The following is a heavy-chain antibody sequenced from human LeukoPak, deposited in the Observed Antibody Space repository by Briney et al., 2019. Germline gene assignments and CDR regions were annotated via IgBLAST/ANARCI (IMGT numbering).Heavy chain of an antibody. J-gene: IGHJ4*02. D-gene: IGHD3-10*01. CDR3: ARDSSITMVRGVTQPSRY. CDR1: GYTFTSYA. V-gene: IGHV7-4-1*02. Sequence: GASVKVSCKASGYTFTSYAMNWVRQAPGQGLERMGWINTNTGNPTYAQGFTGRFVFSLDTSVSTAYLQISSLKAEDTAVYYCARDSSITMVRGVTQPSRYWGQGTLVTVSS. CDR2: INTNTGNP.